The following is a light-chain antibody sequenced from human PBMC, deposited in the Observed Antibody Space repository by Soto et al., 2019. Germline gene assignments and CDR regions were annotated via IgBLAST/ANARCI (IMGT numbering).Light chain of an antibody. CDR1: QSISSY. V-gene: IGKV1-39*01. CDR3: QQSYSTPPT. Sequence: DIQMTQSPSSLSASVGDRVTITCRASQSISSYLHWYQQKPGKAPKLLIYAASSLQSGVPSRFSGSGSGTDFTLTISSLQPEDFATYYCQQSYSTPPTFGGWTKVEIK. CDR2: AAS. J-gene: IGKJ4*01.